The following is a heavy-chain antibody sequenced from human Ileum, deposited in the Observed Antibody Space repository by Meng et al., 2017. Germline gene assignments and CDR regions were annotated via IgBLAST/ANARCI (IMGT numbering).Heavy chain of an antibody. CDR1: GGSIRSTSNY. D-gene: IGHD3-16*01. CDR2: IYYSGAT. V-gene: IGHV4-39*01. Sequence: QVQLQESGPGLVKPSETLSLTCTVSGGSIRSTSNYWDWVRQSPGTRLEWIGSIYYSGATYYNPSLKSRVTMSVDTSKNQFSLRLSSVTAADTAVYFCARRVHDGRHYHYFDYWGQGALVTFSS. J-gene: IGHJ4*02. CDR3: ARRVHDGRHYHYFDY.